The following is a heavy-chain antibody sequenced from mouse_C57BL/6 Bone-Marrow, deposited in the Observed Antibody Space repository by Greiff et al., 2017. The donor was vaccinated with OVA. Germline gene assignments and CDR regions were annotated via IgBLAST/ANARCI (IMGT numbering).Heavy chain of an antibody. Sequence: EVKLVESGGGLVKPGGSLKLSFAASEFTFGAYGMHWVRRAPEKGLECVADISSCSSTIYYADTVKGRFTISRDNAKNTLYLQMTSLRSEDTAMYYCARASTGFDYWGQGTTLTVSS. CDR2: ISSCSSTI. CDR3: ARASTGFDY. CDR1: EFTFGAYG. J-gene: IGHJ2*01. V-gene: IGHV5-17*01. D-gene: IGHD4-1*02.